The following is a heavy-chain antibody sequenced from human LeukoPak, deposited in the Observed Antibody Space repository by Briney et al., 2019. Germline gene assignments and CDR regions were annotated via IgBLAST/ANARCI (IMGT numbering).Heavy chain of an antibody. CDR1: GGSISSYY. D-gene: IGHD1-1*01. V-gene: IGHV4-59*13. Sequence: SETLSLTCTVSGGSISSYYWSWIRQPPGKGLEWIGYTYYSGSTNYNPSLQSRVTVSVDTSKSQFSLKLRSVTAADTAVYYCAREGKNWYGYWHYWGQGTLVTVSS. J-gene: IGHJ4*02. CDR3: AREGKNWYGYWHY. CDR2: TYYSGST.